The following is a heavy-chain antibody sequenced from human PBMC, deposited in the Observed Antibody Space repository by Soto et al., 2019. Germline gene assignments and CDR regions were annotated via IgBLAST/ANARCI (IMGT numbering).Heavy chain of an antibody. CDR3: ARDEKTKRDGYNYYFDY. Sequence: GGSLRLSCAASGFTVSSNYMSWGRQGPGKGLEWVSVLYSGGSTYYADSVKGRFTISRDNSKNTLYLQMNSLRAEDTAVYYCARDEKTKRDGYNYYFDYWGQGTLVTVSS. CDR2: LYSGGST. J-gene: IGHJ4*02. V-gene: IGHV3-66*01. D-gene: IGHD5-12*01. CDR1: GFTVSSNY.